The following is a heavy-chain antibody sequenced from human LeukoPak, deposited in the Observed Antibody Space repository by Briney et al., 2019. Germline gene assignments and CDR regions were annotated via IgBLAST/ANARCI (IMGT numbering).Heavy chain of an antibody. CDR2: ISSSGSTI. CDR1: GFTFSDYY. V-gene: IGHV3-11*01. Sequence: NPGGSLRLSCAASGFTFSDYYMSWIRQAPGKGLEWVSYISSSGSTIYYADSVKGRFTISRDNAKNSLYLQMNSLRAEDTAVYYCARDYYYDSSGYLGYWGQGTLVTVSS. D-gene: IGHD3-22*01. J-gene: IGHJ4*02. CDR3: ARDYYYDSSGYLGY.